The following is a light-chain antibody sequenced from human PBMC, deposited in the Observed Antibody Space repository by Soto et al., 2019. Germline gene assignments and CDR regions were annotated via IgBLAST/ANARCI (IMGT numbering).Light chain of an antibody. Sequence: QSALTQPASVSGSPGQSITISCTGTSSGVGSYNLVSWYQQHPGKAPKLMIYEGTKRPSGVSNRFSGSKSGTTASLTISGLQAEDEADYYCCSYAGSSTFIFGGGTKPTVL. J-gene: IGLJ2*01. CDR2: EGT. CDR3: CSYAGSSTFI. V-gene: IGLV2-23*03. CDR1: SSGVGSYNL.